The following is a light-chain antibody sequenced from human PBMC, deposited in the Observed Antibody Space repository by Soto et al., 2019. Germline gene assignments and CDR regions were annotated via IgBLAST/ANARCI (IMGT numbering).Light chain of an antibody. J-gene: IGLJ1*01. CDR2: EVS. V-gene: IGLV2-14*01. CDR1: SGDVGGYYY. CDR3: SSYTAGGTI. Sequence: QSALTQPASVSGSPGQSITISCTGTSGDVGGYYYVSWYQHLPGKAPKLMISEVSNRPSGVSNRFSGSKSGNTASLTISGLQAEDEADYYCSSYTAGGTIFGTGTKVTVL.